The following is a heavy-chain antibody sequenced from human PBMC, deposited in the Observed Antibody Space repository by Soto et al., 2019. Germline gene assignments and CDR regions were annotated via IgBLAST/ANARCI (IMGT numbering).Heavy chain of an antibody. D-gene: IGHD6-19*01. CDR2: IFDSGTT. J-gene: IGHJ4*02. CDR3: ASQASGWYPDY. V-gene: IGHV4-31*03. Sequence: PSETLSLTCTVSGGSISSGGYYWSWLCQHPGKGLEWIGYIFDSGTTYYNPSLKSRVTISVDPSKSQFSLRLTSVTATDTAVYYCASQASGWYPDYWGQRTLVTVSS. CDR1: GGSISSGGYY.